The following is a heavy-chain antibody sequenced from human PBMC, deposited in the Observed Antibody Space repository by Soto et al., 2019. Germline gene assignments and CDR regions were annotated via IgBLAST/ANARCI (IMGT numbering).Heavy chain of an antibody. CDR3: ASRRMITFGGGASMDV. V-gene: IGHV4-34*01. J-gene: IGHJ6*02. CDR2: INHSGST. D-gene: IGHD3-16*01. CDR1: GGSFSGYY. Sequence: PSETLSLTCAVYGGSFSGYYWSWIRQPPGKGLEWIGEINHSGSTNYNPSLKSRVTISVDTSKNQFSLKLSSVTAADTAVYYCASRRMITFGGGASMDVWGQGTTVTVSS.